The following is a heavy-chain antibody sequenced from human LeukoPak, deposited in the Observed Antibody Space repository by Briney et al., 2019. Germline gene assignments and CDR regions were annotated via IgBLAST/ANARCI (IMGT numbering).Heavy chain of an antibody. Sequence: GGSLRLSCAASGFTLSSYAMSWVRQAPGKGLECVSTINYSGSTTYYADSVKGRFTISRDSSKNTLYLQMRSLRPEDTAVYYCAKDRVTSGWYVYDHWGQGTQVTVSS. J-gene: IGHJ4*02. CDR1: GFTLSSYA. D-gene: IGHD6-19*01. CDR2: INYSGSTT. V-gene: IGHV3-23*01. CDR3: AKDRVTSGWYVYDH.